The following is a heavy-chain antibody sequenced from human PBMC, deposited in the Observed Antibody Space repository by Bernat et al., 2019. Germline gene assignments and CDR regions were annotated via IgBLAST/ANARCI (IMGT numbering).Heavy chain of an antibody. CDR3: ARIPGIAVGIRLLHPFDY. Sequence: EVQLVESGGGLVKPGGSLRLSCAASGFTFSSYSMNWVRQAPGKGLEWVSSISSSSSYINYADSVKGRFTISRDNAKNSLYLQMNSLRAEDTAVYYCARIPGIAVGIRLLHPFDYWGQGTLVTVSS. D-gene: IGHD6-19*01. CDR1: GFTFSSYS. CDR2: ISSSSSYI. V-gene: IGHV3-21*01. J-gene: IGHJ4*02.